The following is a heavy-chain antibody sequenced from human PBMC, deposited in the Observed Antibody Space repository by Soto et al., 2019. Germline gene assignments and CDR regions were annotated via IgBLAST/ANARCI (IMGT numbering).Heavy chain of an antibody. CDR3: AKDLLVVGATPAYY. V-gene: IGHV3-30*18. CDR1: GFTFSSYG. J-gene: IGHJ4*02. Sequence: QVQLVESGGGVVERGRSLRLSCAASGFTFSSYGMHWVRQAPGKGLEWVAVISYDGSNKYYADSVKGRFTISRDNSKNTLYLQMNSLRAEDTAVYYCAKDLLVVGATPAYYWGQGTLVTVSS. CDR2: ISYDGSNK. D-gene: IGHD1-26*01.